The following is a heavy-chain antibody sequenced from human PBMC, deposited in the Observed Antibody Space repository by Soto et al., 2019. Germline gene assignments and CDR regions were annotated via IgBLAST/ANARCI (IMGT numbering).Heavy chain of an antibody. CDR3: ARVYDFWSGYSHPFDY. CDR1: GYTFTAYG. Sequence: ASVKVSCKASGYTFTAYGISWVRQAPGQGLEWMGWISVYNGNTNYTQKLQGRVTMTTDTSTSTAYMELRSLRSDDTAVYYCARVYDFWSGYSHPFDYWGQGTLVTVSS. CDR2: ISVYNGNT. D-gene: IGHD3-3*01. V-gene: IGHV1-18*01. J-gene: IGHJ4*02.